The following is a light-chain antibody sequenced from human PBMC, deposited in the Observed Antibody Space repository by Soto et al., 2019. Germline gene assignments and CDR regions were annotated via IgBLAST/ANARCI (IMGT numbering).Light chain of an antibody. CDR2: ENN. Sequence: QSVLTQPPSVSAAPGQTVTISCAGSSSNIGNNFVSWYQQLPRTAPKLLIYENNKRPSGIPDRFSGSKSGTSASLGITGLQTGDEAVYYCGTWDSSLTVWVFGGGTKLTVL. CDR3: GTWDSSLTVWV. J-gene: IGLJ3*02. CDR1: SSNIGNNF. V-gene: IGLV1-51*02.